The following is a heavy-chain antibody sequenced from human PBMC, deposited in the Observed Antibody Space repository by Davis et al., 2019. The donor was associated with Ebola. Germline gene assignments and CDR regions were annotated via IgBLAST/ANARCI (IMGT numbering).Heavy chain of an antibody. CDR3: ATRNHFYFDY. D-gene: IGHD1-14*01. V-gene: IGHV1-8*01. Sequence: ASVKVSCKASGYTFTTYDINWVRQATGQGLEWMGCIDPNNGNTYYAQKFRGRVTMTSDTSISTLYMELSALTSDDTAFYYCATRNHFYFDYWGQGTLVTVSS. J-gene: IGHJ4*02. CDR1: GYTFTTYD. CDR2: IDPNNGNT.